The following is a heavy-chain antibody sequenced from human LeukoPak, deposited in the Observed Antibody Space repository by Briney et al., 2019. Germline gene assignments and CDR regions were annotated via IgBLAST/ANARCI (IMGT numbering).Heavy chain of an antibody. D-gene: IGHD1-26*01. CDR2: IYTSGST. CDR1: GGSISSYY. J-gene: IGHJ6*03. CDR3: ARESRGSYFRRIYYYYYYMDV. Sequence: SETLSLTCTVSGGSISSYYWSWIRQPPGKGLEWIGYIYTSGSTNYNPSLKSRVTMSEDTSKNQFSLKLSSVTAADTAVYFCARESRGSYFRRIYYYYYYMDVWGKGTTVTVSS. V-gene: IGHV4-4*09.